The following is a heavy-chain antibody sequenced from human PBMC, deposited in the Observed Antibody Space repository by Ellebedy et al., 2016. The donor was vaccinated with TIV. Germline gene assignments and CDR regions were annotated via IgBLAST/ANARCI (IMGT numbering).Heavy chain of an antibody. CDR3: ARHGPQWFDAFDL. V-gene: IGHV4-4*07. J-gene: IGHJ3*01. Sequence: SETLSLTCAVSGVSITSHFWTWIRQPAGGGLEWIGRLHPSGTPNYNPSLKSRVIMSRDTSKDQFSPKLSSVTAADTAVYYCARHGPQWFDAFDLWGQGTLVTVSS. CDR1: GVSITSHF. D-gene: IGHD3-22*01. CDR2: LHPSGTP.